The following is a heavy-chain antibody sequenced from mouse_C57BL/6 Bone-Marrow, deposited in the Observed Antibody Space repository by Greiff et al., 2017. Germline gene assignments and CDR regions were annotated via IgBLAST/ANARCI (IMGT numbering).Heavy chain of an antibody. CDR3: ARPTVVAYYYAMDY. D-gene: IGHD1-1*01. Sequence: EVQLQQSGPELVKPGASVKMSCKASGYTFTDYNMHWVKQSHGKSLEWIGYINPNNGGTSYNQKFKGKATLTVNKSSSTAYMELRSLTSEDSAVYYCARPTVVAYYYAMDYWGQGTSVTVSS. CDR2: INPNNGGT. CDR1: GYTFTDYN. V-gene: IGHV1-22*01. J-gene: IGHJ4*01.